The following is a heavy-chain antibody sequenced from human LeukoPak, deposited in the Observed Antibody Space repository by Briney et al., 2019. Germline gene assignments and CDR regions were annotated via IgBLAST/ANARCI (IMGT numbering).Heavy chain of an antibody. Sequence: SETLSLTCTVSGGSISSHYWSWIRQPPGKGLEWIGYIYHSGSTNYNPSLKSRVTISVDTSKNQFSLKLSSVTAADTAVYYCARGASGYAVPFDYWGQGTLVTVPS. CDR2: IYHSGST. D-gene: IGHD5-12*01. CDR3: ARGASGYAVPFDY. V-gene: IGHV4-59*11. J-gene: IGHJ4*02. CDR1: GGSISSHY.